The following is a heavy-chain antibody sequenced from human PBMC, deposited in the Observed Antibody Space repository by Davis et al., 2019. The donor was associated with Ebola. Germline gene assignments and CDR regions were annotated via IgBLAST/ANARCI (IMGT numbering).Heavy chain of an antibody. D-gene: IGHD6-19*01. CDR3: ARASFGYNSGWYADY. CDR1: GHTFSNYA. Sequence: ASVKVSCKAPGHTFSNYAMHWVRQAPGQRLEWMGWIHGGNGNRKYSQKFQGRVTITMDTSASTVYLDLTSLRSDDTAVFYCARASFGYNSGWYADYWGPGSLVTVSS. CDR2: IHGGNGNR. J-gene: IGHJ4*02. V-gene: IGHV1-3*01.